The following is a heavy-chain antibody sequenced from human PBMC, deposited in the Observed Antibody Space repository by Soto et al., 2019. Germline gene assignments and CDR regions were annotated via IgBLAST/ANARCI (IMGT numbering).Heavy chain of an antibody. V-gene: IGHV3-9*01. CDR1: GFTFDDYA. D-gene: IGHD3-10*01. CDR3: AKEYIWGGLNSGSGAAMDV. J-gene: IGHJ6*02. CDR2: ISWNSGDI. Sequence: QLVESGGGLVQPGRSLRLSCVASGFTFDDYAMHWVRQAPGKGLQWVSGISWNSGDIGYADSVKGRFTISRDNAKRSLYLQMNSLTSEDTALYYCAKEYIWGGLNSGSGAAMDVWGQGTTVTVSS.